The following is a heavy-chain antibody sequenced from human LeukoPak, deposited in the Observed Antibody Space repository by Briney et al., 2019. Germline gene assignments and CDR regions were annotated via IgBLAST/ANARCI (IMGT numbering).Heavy chain of an antibody. V-gene: IGHV4-59*01. CDR2: IYYSGIT. J-gene: IGHJ5*02. CDR3: ARGTNMMASLRFDP. D-gene: IGHD2-8*01. Sequence: NPSETLSLTCTISGGSISTYYWSWIRQPPGKGLEWIGYIYYSGITKYNPSVKSRVTISVHTSKNQFSLKVSSVTAADTAVYYCARGTNMMASLRFDPWGQGTLVTVSS. CDR1: GGSISTYY.